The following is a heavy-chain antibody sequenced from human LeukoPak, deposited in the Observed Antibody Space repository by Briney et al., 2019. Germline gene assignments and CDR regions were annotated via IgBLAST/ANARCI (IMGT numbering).Heavy chain of an antibody. J-gene: IGHJ6*03. D-gene: IGHD4-11*01. Sequence: AGGSLRLSCAASGFTFDDYGMSWVRQAPGKGLEWVSGINWNGVSTAYADSVKGRFTISRDNAKNALYLQMNSLRAEDTALYYCARERGGDYTNYYYYYSMDVWGKGTTVTVSS. CDR1: GFTFDDYG. CDR2: INWNGVST. CDR3: ARERGGDYTNYYYYYSMDV. V-gene: IGHV3-20*04.